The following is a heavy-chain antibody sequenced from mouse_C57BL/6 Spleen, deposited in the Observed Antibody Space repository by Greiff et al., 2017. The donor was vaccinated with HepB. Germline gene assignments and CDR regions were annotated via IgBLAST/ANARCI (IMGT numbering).Heavy chain of an antibody. CDR1: GYTFTSYW. CDR3: ARRDYGKGDPMDY. D-gene: IGHD1-1*01. V-gene: IGHV1-52*01. J-gene: IGHJ4*01. Sequence: VQLQQPGAELVRPGSSVKLSCKASGYTFTSYWMHWVKQRPIQGLEWIGNIDPSDSETHYNQKFKDKATLTVDKSSSTAYMQLSSLTSEDSAVYYCARRDYGKGDPMDYWGQGTSVTVSS. CDR2: IDPSDSET.